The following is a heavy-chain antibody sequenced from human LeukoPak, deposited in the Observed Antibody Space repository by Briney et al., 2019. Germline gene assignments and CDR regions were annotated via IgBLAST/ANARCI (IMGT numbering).Heavy chain of an antibody. J-gene: IGHJ6*02. Sequence: GGSLRLSCEGSAFIFSGHWMSWVRQAPEKGLEWVANIKQDGSEKYYVDSVKGRFTISRDNAKNSLYLQMNSLRAEDTAVYYCARGKGLDVWGQGTTVTVSS. CDR2: IKQDGSEK. CDR3: ARGKGLDV. CDR1: AFIFSGHW. V-gene: IGHV3-7*01.